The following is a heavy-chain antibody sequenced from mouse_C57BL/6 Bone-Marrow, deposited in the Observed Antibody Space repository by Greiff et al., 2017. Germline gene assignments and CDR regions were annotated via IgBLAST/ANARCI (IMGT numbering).Heavy chain of an antibody. CDR3: AWLLPFAY. J-gene: IGHJ3*01. D-gene: IGHD2-3*01. CDR1: GFTFSSYA. CDR2: ISDGGSYT. V-gene: IGHV5-4*03. Sequence: DVMLVESGGGLVKPGGSLKLSCAASGFTFSSYAMSWVRQTPEKRLEWVATISDGGSYTYYPDNVKGRFTISRDNDKNNLYLQMSHLKSEDTAMYYCAWLLPFAYWGQGTLVTVSA.